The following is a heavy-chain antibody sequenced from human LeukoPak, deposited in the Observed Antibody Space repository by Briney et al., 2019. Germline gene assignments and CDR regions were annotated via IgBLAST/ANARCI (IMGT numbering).Heavy chain of an antibody. CDR1: GFTFDDYA. Sequence: PGGPLRLSCAASGFTFDDYAMHWVRQAPGKGLEWVSLISWDGGSTYYADSVKGRFTISRDNSKNSLYLQMNSLRAEDTALYYCAKDIRGSTSWYGPDYWGQGTLVTVSS. D-gene: IGHD6-13*01. V-gene: IGHV3-43D*03. J-gene: IGHJ4*02. CDR2: ISWDGGST. CDR3: AKDIRGSTSWYGPDY.